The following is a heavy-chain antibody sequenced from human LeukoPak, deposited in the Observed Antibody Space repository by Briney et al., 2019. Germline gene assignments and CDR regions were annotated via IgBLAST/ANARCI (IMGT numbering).Heavy chain of an antibody. J-gene: IGHJ3*02. CDR2: IKQDGSEK. D-gene: IGHD3-9*01. CDR3: ARKVEELRYFDWSLGDAFDI. V-gene: IGHV3-7*01. Sequence: PGGSLRLSCAASGFTFSSYAMHWVRQAPGKGLEWVANIKQDGSEKYYVDSVKGRFTISRDNAKNSLYLQMNSLRAEDTAVYYCARKVEELRYFDWSLGDAFDIWGQGTMVTVSS. CDR1: GFTFSSYA.